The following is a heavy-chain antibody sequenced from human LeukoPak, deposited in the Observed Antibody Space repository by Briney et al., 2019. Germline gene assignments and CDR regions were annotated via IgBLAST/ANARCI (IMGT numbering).Heavy chain of an antibody. D-gene: IGHD4-17*01. CDR1: GFTFSSYG. V-gene: IGHV3-33*01. J-gene: IGHJ4*02. Sequence: GRSLRLSCAASGFTFSSYGMHWVRQAPGKGLEWVAVIWYGGSNKYYADSVKGRFTISRDNSKNTLYLQMNSLRAEDTAVYYCAREGDGDYFDYWGQGTLVTVSS. CDR2: IWYGGSNK. CDR3: AREGDGDYFDY.